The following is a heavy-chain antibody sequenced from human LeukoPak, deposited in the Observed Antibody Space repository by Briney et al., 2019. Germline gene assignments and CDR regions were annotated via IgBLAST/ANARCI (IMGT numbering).Heavy chain of an antibody. CDR1: GFTFSTYA. CDR2: ISGNGGSA. D-gene: IGHD4-17*01. Sequence: GGSLRLSCAASGFTFSTYALSWVRQAPGKGLEWVSSISGNGGSAYYTDSVKGRFTISRDNSKNTLYLQMNSLRAEDTAVYYCAKDLPTVNTWIYFDNWGQGTLVTVSS. V-gene: IGHV3-23*01. CDR3: AKDLPTVNTWIYFDN. J-gene: IGHJ4*02.